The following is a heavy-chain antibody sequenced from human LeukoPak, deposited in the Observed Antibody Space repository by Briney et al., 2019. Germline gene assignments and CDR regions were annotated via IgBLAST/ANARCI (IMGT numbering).Heavy chain of an antibody. J-gene: IGHJ6*03. CDR2: INHSGST. CDR1: GGSFSGYY. V-gene: IGHV4-34*01. CDR3: AKSGVVWFGEFSPKRCYYMDV. Sequence: SETLSLTCAVYGGSFSGYYWSWIRQPPGRGLEWIGEINHSGSTNYNPSLKSRVTISVDTSKNQFSLKLSSVTAADTAVYYCAKSGVVWFGEFSPKRCYYMDVWGKGTTVTVSS. D-gene: IGHD3-10*01.